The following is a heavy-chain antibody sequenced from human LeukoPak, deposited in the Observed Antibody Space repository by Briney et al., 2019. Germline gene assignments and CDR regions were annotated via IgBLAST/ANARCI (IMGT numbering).Heavy chain of an antibody. CDR1: GFTFSGSD. V-gene: IGHV3-23*01. D-gene: IGHD3-10*01. Sequence: PGGSLRLSCAASGFTFSGSDMVWVRQAPGKGLEWVSAISGSGRSSYYADSVKGRSTFSRDNSKNTLYLQMNSLRAEDTAVYYCATISGPTRAFDIWGQGTMVTVSS. J-gene: IGHJ3*02. CDR2: ISGSGRSS. CDR3: ATISGPTRAFDI.